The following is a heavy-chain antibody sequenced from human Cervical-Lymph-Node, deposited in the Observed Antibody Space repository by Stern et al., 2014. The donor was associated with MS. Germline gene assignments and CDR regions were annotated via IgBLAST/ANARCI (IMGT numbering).Heavy chain of an antibody. CDR1: GFTFSNYG. CDR3: AKETSGAGHTYITHDY. Sequence: DQLVESGGGVVQPGRSLRLSCAASGFTFSNYGMHWVRQAPGKGLEWVAVVSYDGSVKYYADSVKGRFTISRDNTKDTLYLQMDSLRVEDTAMYYCAKETSGAGHTYITHDYWSQGTLVTVSS. D-gene: IGHD6-19*01. CDR2: VSYDGSVK. V-gene: IGHV3-30*18. J-gene: IGHJ4*02.